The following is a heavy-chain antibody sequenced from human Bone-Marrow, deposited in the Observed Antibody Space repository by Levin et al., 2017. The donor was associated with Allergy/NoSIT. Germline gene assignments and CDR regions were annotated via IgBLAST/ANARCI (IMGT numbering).Heavy chain of an antibody. D-gene: IGHD2-2*01. V-gene: IGHV1-18*01. Sequence: PLASVKVSCKGSGYTFDRYGISWVRQAPGQGLEWMGWISADNGNTKYAEKFQGRVTMTTDTSTSTAYMELRSLRFDDTAVYYCARVRRVPASPFAPWGQGTLVTVSS. J-gene: IGHJ5*02. CDR1: GYTFDRYG. CDR2: ISADNGNT. CDR3: ARVRRVPASPFAP.